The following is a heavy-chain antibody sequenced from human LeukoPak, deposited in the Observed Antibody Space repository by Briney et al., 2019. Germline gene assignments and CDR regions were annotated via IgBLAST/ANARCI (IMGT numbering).Heavy chain of an antibody. V-gene: IGHV4-39*07. Sequence: SETLSLTCTVSGGSIRSSGYYWGWIRQPPGKGLEWTGSIYYSGSTNYNPSLKSRVTISVDTSKNQFSLKLSSVTAADTAVYYCARDRILPKYYYDSSGYPRNAFDIWGQGTMVTVSS. CDR3: ARDRILPKYYYDSSGYPRNAFDI. CDR2: IYYSGST. CDR1: GGSIRSSGYY. D-gene: IGHD3-22*01. J-gene: IGHJ3*02.